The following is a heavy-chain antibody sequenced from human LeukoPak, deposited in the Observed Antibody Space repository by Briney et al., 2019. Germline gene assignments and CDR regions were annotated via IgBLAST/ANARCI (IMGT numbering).Heavy chain of an antibody. CDR2: INNDGSDT. CDR3: ARDSILGSHDC. Sequence: GGSLRLSCAASGFTFRSYWMHWVRHTPGKGLEWVSHINNDGSDTSYADSVKGRSTITRDNAKNTLFLQMNSLRGEDTAVYYCARDSILGSHDCWGQGTLVTVSS. V-gene: IGHV3-74*01. CDR1: GFTFRSYW. J-gene: IGHJ4*02. D-gene: IGHD3-3*02.